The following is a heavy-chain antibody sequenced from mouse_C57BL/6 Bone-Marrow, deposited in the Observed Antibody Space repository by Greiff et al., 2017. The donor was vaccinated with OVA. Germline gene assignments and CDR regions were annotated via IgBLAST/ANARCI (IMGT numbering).Heavy chain of an antibody. D-gene: IGHD4-1*01. V-gene: IGHV1-66*01. CDR3: SGTSFAY. J-gene: IGHJ3*01. Sequence: QVQLQQSGPELVKPGASVKISCKASGYSFTSYYIHWVKQRPGQGLEWIGWIYPGSGNTKYNEKFKGKATLTADTSSSTAYMQLSSLTSEDSAVYYCSGTSFAYWGQGTLVTVSA. CDR1: GYSFTSYY. CDR2: IYPGSGNT.